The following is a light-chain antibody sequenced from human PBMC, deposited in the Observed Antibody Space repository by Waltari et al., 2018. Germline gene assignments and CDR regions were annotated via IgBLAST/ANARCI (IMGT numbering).Light chain of an antibody. Sequence: EILMTQSPGTLSVSPGETATLSCRASQSLSRNLAWYQLKPGQAHRLLIYAASTGGTGIPARFSGSGSGTEFTLTISSRQSEDFAVYYCQQYSDWPPLTFGGGTKVEIK. CDR3: QQYSDWPPLT. V-gene: IGKV3-15*01. CDR2: AAS. J-gene: IGKJ4*01. CDR1: QSLSRN.